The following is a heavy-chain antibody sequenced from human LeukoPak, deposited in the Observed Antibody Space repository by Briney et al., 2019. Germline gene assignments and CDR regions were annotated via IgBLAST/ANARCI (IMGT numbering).Heavy chain of an antibody. J-gene: IGHJ4*02. CDR2: ISGSGGGT. Sequence: GGSLRLSCATSGFTFSSYAMSWVRQAPGKGLEWVSVISGSGGGTYYADSVKGRFTISRDNSKNTLSLQMNSLRAEDTAVYYCAKRGYDSGGYYGYFDYWGQGTLVTVSS. V-gene: IGHV3-23*01. CDR3: AKRGYDSGGYYGYFDY. D-gene: IGHD3-22*01. CDR1: GFTFSSYA.